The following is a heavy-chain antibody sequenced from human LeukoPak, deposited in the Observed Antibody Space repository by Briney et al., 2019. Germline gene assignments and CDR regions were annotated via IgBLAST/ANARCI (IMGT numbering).Heavy chain of an antibody. V-gene: IGHV4-38-2*02. Sequence: SETLSLTCTVSGYSISTGYYWDWIRQPPGKGLEWIGTFYHGGSTYYNPSLKSRVTISVDTSKNQFSLKLSSVTAADTAVYYCAREHSPTYYDFWSGYFSMDAFDIWGQGTMVTVSS. CDR2: FYHGGST. CDR1: GYSISTGYY. J-gene: IGHJ3*02. CDR3: AREHSPTYYDFWSGYFSMDAFDI. D-gene: IGHD3-3*01.